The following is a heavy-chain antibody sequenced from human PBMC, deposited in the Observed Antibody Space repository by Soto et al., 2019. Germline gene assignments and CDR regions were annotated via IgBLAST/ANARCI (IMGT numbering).Heavy chain of an antibody. CDR1: GSTFDAYA. J-gene: IGHJ6*02. Sequence: GGSLRLSCAASGSTFDAYAMSWVRQAPGKGLEWVSAITGSGGSTYYADSVKGRFTISRDNSRNTLYLQMTSLRAEDTALYYCAKGVSRGYYHYGMDVWGQGTTVTVS. CDR2: ITGSGGST. D-gene: IGHD3-10*01. V-gene: IGHV3-23*01. CDR3: AKGVSRGYYHYGMDV.